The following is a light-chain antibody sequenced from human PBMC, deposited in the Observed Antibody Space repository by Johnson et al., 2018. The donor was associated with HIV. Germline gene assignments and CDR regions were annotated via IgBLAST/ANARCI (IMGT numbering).Light chain of an antibody. Sequence: QSVLTQPPSVSAAPGQKVTISCSGNTSNIGSNSVSWYQHLPGIAPKLLVYDRNKRPSGIPDRFSVSKSGTSATPGITGLQTGDEADYYCGTWDSSLSVYVFGTGTKVTVL. CDR1: TSNIGSNS. J-gene: IGLJ1*01. V-gene: IGLV1-51*01. CDR2: DRN. CDR3: GTWDSSLSVYV.